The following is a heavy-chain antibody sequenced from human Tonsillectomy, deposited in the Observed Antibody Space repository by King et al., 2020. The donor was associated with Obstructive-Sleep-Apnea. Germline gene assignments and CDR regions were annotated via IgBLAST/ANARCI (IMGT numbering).Heavy chain of an antibody. D-gene: IGHD6-13*01. V-gene: IGHV3-66*01. CDR1: VFTVSNDY. J-gene: IGHJ4*02. CDR3: ARDTSSWLRADY. Sequence: VQLVGSGGGLVQPGGSLRTSFAASVFTVSNDYMRWVRQAPGEGLEWVAILYSGGRSDYANSVKGRFIISRDNSKNTLYLQMNTLRAEDTAVYYCARDTSSWLRADYWGQGTLVTVSS. CDR2: LYSGGRS.